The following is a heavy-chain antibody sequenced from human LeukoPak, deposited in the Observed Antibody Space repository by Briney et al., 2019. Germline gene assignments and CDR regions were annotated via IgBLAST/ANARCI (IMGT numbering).Heavy chain of an antibody. D-gene: IGHD1-1*01. CDR3: ARGQGTTGTFNWFDP. Sequence: SETLSLTCAVYGGSFSGYYWSWIRQPPGKGLEWIGEINRSGSTNYNPSLKSRVTISVDTSKNQFSLKLSSVTAADTAVYYCARGQGTTGTFNWFDPWGQGTLVTVSS. V-gene: IGHV4-34*01. CDR1: GGSFSGYY. J-gene: IGHJ5*02. CDR2: INRSGST.